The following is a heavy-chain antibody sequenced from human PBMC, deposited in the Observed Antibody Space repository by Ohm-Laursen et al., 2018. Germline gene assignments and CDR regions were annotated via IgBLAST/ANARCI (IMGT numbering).Heavy chain of an antibody. Sequence: ATVKISCKASGYTFTSYYMHWVRQAPGQGLEWMGIINPSGGSTSYAQKFQGRVTMTRDTSTSTVYMELSSLRSEDTAVYYCARHIGEYYGSGSYFWFDPWGQGTLVTVSS. J-gene: IGHJ5*02. D-gene: IGHD3-10*01. CDR3: ARHIGEYYGSGSYFWFDP. CDR1: GYTFTSYY. CDR2: INPSGGST. V-gene: IGHV1-46*01.